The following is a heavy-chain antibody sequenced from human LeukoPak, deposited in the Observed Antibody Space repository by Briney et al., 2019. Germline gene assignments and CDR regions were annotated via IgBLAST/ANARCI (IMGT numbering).Heavy chain of an antibody. J-gene: IGHJ5*02. Sequence: GGSLRLSCAASGFTFSSYSMNWVRQALGKGLEWVSSISSSSSYIYYADSVKGRFTISRDNAKNSLYLQMNSLRAEDTAVYYCAREEIQLYNWFDPWGQGTLVTVSS. CDR3: AREEIQLYNWFDP. V-gene: IGHV3-21*01. D-gene: IGHD5-18*01. CDR2: ISSSSSYI. CDR1: GFTFSSYS.